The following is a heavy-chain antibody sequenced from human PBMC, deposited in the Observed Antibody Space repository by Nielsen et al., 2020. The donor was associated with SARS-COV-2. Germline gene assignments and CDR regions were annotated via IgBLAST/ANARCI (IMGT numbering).Heavy chain of an antibody. V-gene: IGHV1-69*04. D-gene: IGHD7-27*01. J-gene: IGHJ4*02. CDR1: GGTFSSYA. CDR3: ARFLTGEYFDY. CDR2: IIPILGIA. Sequence: SVKVSCKASGGTFSSYAISWVRQAPGQGLEWMGRIIPILGIANYAQKFQGRVTINADKSTSTAYMELSSLRSEDTAVYYCARFLTGEYFDYWGQGTLVTVSS.